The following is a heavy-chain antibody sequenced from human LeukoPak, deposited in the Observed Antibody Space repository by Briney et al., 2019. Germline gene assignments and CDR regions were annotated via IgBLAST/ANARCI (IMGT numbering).Heavy chain of an antibody. CDR2: INHSGST. J-gene: IGHJ5*02. Sequence: SETLTLTCAVYGGSFSGYYWSWIRQPPGKGLEWIGEINHSGSTNYNPSLKSRVTISVDTSKNQFSLKLSSVTAAGTAVYYCARAIRYCSGGSCYSFWFDPWGQGTLVTVSS. D-gene: IGHD2-15*01. CDR1: GGSFSGYY. CDR3: ARAIRYCSGGSCYSFWFDP. V-gene: IGHV4-34*01.